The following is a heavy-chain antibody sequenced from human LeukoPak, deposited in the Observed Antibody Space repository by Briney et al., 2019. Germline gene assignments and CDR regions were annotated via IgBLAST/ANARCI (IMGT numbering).Heavy chain of an antibody. CDR1: GFTFSSYA. V-gene: IGHV3-30-3*01. D-gene: IGHD3-22*01. CDR3: AKDLEVTMISWGKYFQH. CDR2: ISYDGSNK. J-gene: IGHJ1*01. Sequence: PGGSLRLSCAASGFTFSSYAMHWVRQAPGKGLEWVAVISYDGSNKYYADSVKGRFTISRDNSKNTLYLQMNSLRAEDTAVYYCAKDLEVTMISWGKYFQHWGQGTLVTVSS.